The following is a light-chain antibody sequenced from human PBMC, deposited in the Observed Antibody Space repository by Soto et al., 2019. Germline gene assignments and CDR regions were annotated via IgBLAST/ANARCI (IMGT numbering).Light chain of an antibody. CDR3: GTWDSSLSAV. CDR1: SSDVGGYKY. CDR2: DNN. Sequence: QSALTQPASVSGSPGQSITISCTGSSSDVGGYKYVSWYQHHPGKAPKLIIYDNNKRPSGIPDRFSGSQSGTSATLGITGLQTGDQADYYCGTWDSSLSAVFGGGTKLTVL. V-gene: IGLV1-51*01. J-gene: IGLJ2*01.